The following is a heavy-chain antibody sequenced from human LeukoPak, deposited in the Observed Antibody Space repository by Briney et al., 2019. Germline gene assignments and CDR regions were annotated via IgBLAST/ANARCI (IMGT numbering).Heavy chain of an antibody. CDR3: ARRETYYDFWGGYNHYYMDV. CDR2: IKQDGSEK. Sequence: GGSLRLSCAASGFTFSDYYMSWIRQAPGKGLEWVANIKQDGSEKYYVDSVKGRFTISRDNAKNSLYLQMNSLRAEDTAVYYCARRETYYDFWGGYNHYYMDVWGKGTTVTVSS. V-gene: IGHV3-7*01. CDR1: GFTFSDYY. D-gene: IGHD3-3*01. J-gene: IGHJ6*03.